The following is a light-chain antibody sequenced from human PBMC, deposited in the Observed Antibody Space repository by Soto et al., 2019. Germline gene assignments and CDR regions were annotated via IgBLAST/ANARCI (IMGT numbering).Light chain of an antibody. Sequence: DIVMTQSPDSLAVSLGERATINCKSSQSVLYTSNNKNYLAWYRQRPGQPPKLLLYWASTRASGVPDRFSGSGSGTDFTLTISRLQAEDVAVYYCQQSDTTPITFGQGTRLEIK. J-gene: IGKJ5*01. V-gene: IGKV4-1*01. CDR2: WAS. CDR3: QQSDTTPIT. CDR1: QSVLYTSNNKNY.